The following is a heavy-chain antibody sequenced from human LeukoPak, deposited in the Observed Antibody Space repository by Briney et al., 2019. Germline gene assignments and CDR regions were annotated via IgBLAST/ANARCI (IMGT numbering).Heavy chain of an antibody. J-gene: IGHJ4*02. D-gene: IGHD2-8*01. Sequence: GGSLRLSCAASGFTFSDFYMSWLRQTPGKGLEWVSYISTTGTTVDYADSVKGRFTISRDNAKGSLYLQMNNLGADDPAVYYCAKGHTYGMIWGQGTLVTVSS. V-gene: IGHV3-11*01. CDR1: GFTFSDFY. CDR3: AKGHTYGMI. CDR2: ISTTGTTV.